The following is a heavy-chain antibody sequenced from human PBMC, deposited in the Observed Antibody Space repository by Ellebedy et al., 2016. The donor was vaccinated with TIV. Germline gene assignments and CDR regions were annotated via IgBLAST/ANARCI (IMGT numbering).Heavy chain of an antibody. J-gene: IGHJ3*02. D-gene: IGHD3-9*01. V-gene: IGHV1-8*01. CDR2: MNPNSGNT. CDR1: GYTFTSYD. Sequence: AASVKVSCKASGYTFTSYDINWVRQATGQGLEWMGWMNPNSGNTGYAQKFQGRVTITRDTSASTAYMELSSLRSEDTAVYYCARDFDSLYAFDIWGQGTMVTVSS. CDR3: ARDFDSLYAFDI.